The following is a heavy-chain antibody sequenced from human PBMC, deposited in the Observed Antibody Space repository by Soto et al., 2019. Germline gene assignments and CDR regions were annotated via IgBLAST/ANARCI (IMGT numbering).Heavy chain of an antibody. J-gene: IGHJ4*02. Sequence: GGSLRLSCAASGFTFSSYGMHWVRQAPGKGLEWVAVIWYDGSNKYYADSVKGRSTISRDNSKNTLYLQMNSLRAEDTAVYYCARDTTPPNSFRIAEWLLSLDYWGQGTLVTVSS. CDR1: GFTFSSYG. CDR2: IWYDGSNK. V-gene: IGHV3-33*01. D-gene: IGHD3-3*01. CDR3: ARDTTPPNSFRIAEWLLSLDY.